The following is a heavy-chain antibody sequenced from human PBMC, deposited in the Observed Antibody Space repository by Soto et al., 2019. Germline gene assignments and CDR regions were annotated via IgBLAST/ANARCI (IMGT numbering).Heavy chain of an antibody. J-gene: IGHJ4*02. Sequence: GGSLRLSCAAAGFTFSYYYMSWIRQAPGKGLEWVSYISSSSSYTDYADSVKGRFTISRDNAKNSLYLQMNSLRAEDTAVYYCARGGARGYSGYSDYWGQGTLVTVSS. V-gene: IGHV3-11*06. CDR3: ARGGARGYSGYSDY. CDR2: ISSSSSYT. CDR1: GFTFSYYY. D-gene: IGHD5-12*01.